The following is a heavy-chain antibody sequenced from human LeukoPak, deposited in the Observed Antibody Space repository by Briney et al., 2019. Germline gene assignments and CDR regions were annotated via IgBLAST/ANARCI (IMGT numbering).Heavy chain of an antibody. D-gene: IGHD3-9*01. CDR1: GYTFTSYG. CDR3: ARDHGYYDILTGYHSRAWFDP. CDR2: ISAYDGNT. J-gene: IGHJ5*02. V-gene: IGHV1-18*01. Sequence: GASVKVSCKASGYTFTSYGISWVRQAPGQGLEWMGWISAYDGNTNYAQKLQGRVTMTTDTSTSTAYMELRSLRSDDTAVYYCARDHGYYDILTGYHSRAWFDPWGQGTLVTVSS.